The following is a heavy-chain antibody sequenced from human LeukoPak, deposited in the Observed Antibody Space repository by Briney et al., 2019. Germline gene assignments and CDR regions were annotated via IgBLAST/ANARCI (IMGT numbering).Heavy chain of an antibody. D-gene: IGHD2-21*02. V-gene: IGHV4-30-4*01. Sequence: SETLSLTCTVSGGSISSGDYYWSWIRQPPGKGLEWIGYIYYSGSTYHNPSLKSRVTISVDTSKNQFSLKLSSVTAADTAVYYCGRLDYGDYFFDYWGQGTLVTVSS. CDR1: GGSISSGDYY. J-gene: IGHJ4*02. CDR3: GRLDYGDYFFDY. CDR2: IYYSGST.